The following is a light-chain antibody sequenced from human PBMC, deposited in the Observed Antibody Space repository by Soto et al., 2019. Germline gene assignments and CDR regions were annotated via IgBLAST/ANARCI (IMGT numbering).Light chain of an antibody. CDR3: LQLKSYPFT. CDR1: QGINSY. V-gene: IGKV1-9*01. Sequence: DIQLTQSPSFLSASVGDRVTITCRASQGINSYLAWYQQKPGKAPKLLIYAASTLQSGVPSRFSGSGSGTEFTLTISSLQPEDFATYYCLQLKSYPFTFGGGTKVDNK. CDR2: AAS. J-gene: IGKJ4*01.